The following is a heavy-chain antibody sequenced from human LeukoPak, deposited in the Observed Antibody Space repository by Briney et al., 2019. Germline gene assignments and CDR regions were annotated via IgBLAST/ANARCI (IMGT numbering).Heavy chain of an antibody. J-gene: IGHJ6*02. CDR2: INSDGSST. CDR1: GFTFSSYW. D-gene: IGHD4-17*01. V-gene: IGHV3-74*01. Sequence: GGSLRLSCAASGFTFSSYWMHLVRQAPGKGLVWVSRINSDGSSTSYADSVKGRFTISRDNAKNTLYLQMNSLRAEDTAVYYCARVMATVTNYYSYRMDVWGQGTTVTVSS. CDR3: ARVMATVTNYYSYRMDV.